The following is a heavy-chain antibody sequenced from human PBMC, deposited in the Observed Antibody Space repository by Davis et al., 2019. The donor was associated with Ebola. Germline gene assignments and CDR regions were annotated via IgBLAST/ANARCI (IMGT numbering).Heavy chain of an antibody. Sequence: PGGSLRLSCEVSGFTFSSYAMSWVRQAPGKGLQWVSGINDIGGNPQHADSVKGRFTISRDNSKNMLFLQMKSLRAEDTAVYFCAIARNYFGSQPLDNWGQGTLVTVSS. J-gene: IGHJ4*02. CDR1: GFTFSSYA. CDR3: AIARNYFGSQPLDN. CDR2: INDIGGNP. D-gene: IGHD3-10*01. V-gene: IGHV3-23*01.